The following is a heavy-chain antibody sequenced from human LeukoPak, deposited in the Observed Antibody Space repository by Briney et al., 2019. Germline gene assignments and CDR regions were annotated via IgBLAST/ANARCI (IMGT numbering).Heavy chain of an antibody. Sequence: GGSLRLSCAASGFMFSYYSMNWVRQAPGKGLEWVSYISSSSTTIYYADSVKGRFTISRDNAKNSLYLQMNILRAEDTAVYYCAREWDYDIEAPEEFNYYYGMDVWGQGTTVTVSS. CDR1: GFMFSYYS. V-gene: IGHV3-48*04. CDR2: ISSSSTTI. D-gene: IGHD3-9*01. CDR3: AREWDYDIEAPEEFNYYYGMDV. J-gene: IGHJ6*02.